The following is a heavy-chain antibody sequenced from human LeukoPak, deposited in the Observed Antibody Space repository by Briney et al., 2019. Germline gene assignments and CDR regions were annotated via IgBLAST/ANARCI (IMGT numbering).Heavy chain of an antibody. CDR3: VRPYGSVWRDAFDI. J-gene: IGHJ3*02. V-gene: IGHV4-34*01. CDR2: INHSGST. CDR1: GGSFSGYY. D-gene: IGHD6-19*01. Sequence: PSETLSLTCAVYGGSFSGYYWSWIRQPPGKGLEWIGEINHSGSTNYNPSLKSRVTISLDTSKNQFSLKLRSVTAADTAVYYCVRPYGSVWRDAFDIWGQGTMSPSLQ.